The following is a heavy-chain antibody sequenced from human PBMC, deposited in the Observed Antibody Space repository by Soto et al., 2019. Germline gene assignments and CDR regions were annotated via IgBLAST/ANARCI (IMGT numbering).Heavy chain of an antibody. V-gene: IGHV3-33*01. CDR2: IWYDGSNK. CDR1: RFPFSIYG. Sequence: GGSLRLSCTSSRFPFSIYGMHLVLHAPVKALYLLAVIWYDGSNKYYADSVKGRFTISRDNSKNTLYLQMNSLRAEDTAVYYCAREYTYDFWSGYYTPYYYYYGMDVWGQGTTVTVSS. J-gene: IGHJ6*02. D-gene: IGHD3-3*01. CDR3: AREYTYDFWSGYYTPYYYYYGMDV.